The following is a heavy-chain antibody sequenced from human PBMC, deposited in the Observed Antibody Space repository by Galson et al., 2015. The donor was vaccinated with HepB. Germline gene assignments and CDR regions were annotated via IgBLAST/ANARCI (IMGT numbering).Heavy chain of an antibody. Sequence: SLRLSCAASGFTVSSNYMSWVRQAPGKGPEWVSVIYSGGSTYYADSVKGRFTISRDNSKNTLYLQMNSLRAEDTAVYYCARLTVEGGYYYYGMDVWGQGTTVTVSS. D-gene: IGHD4/OR15-4a*01. J-gene: IGHJ6*02. CDR3: ARLTVEGGYYYYGMDV. CDR2: IYSGGST. CDR1: GFTVSSNY. V-gene: IGHV3-53*01.